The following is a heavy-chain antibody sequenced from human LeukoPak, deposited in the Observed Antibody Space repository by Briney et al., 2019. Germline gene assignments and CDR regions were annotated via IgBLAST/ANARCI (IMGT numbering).Heavy chain of an antibody. J-gene: IGHJ6*04. CDR1: GGSISSSNW. V-gene: IGHV4-4*02. Sequence: SGTLSLTCAVSGGSISSSNWWSWVRQPPGKGLEWIGEIYHSGSTNYNPSPKSRVTISVDRSKNQFSLKLSSVTAADTAVYYCARSGYCSSTSCYLAYYYGMDVWGKGTTVTVSS. D-gene: IGHD2-2*01. CDR2: IYHSGST. CDR3: ARSGYCSSTSCYLAYYYGMDV.